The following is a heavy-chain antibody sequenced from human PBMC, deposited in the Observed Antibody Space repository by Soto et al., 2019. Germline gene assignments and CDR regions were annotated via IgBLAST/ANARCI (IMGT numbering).Heavy chain of an antibody. D-gene: IGHD3-10*01. J-gene: IGHJ3*02. CDR3: ARDVTYYGSGNDAFDI. V-gene: IGHV3-7*01. CDR2: IKQDGSEK. CDR1: GCTFSSYW. Sequence: GGSLRLSCAASGCTFSSYWMSWVRQAPGKGLEWVANIKQDGSEKYYVDSVKGRFTISRDNAKNSLYLQMNSLRAEDTAVYCCARDVTYYGSGNDAFDIWGQGTMVTVSS.